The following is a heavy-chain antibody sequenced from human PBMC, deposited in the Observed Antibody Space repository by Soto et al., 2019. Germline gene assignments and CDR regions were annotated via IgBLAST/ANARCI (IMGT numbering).Heavy chain of an antibody. Sequence: GASVKVSCKASGYTFTSYYMHWVRQAPGQGLEWMGIINPSGGSTSYAQKFQGRVTMTRDTSTSTVYVELSSLRSEDTAVYYCARERRDIVVVVAATAGYFDLWGRGTLLTVSS. J-gene: IGHJ2*01. CDR3: ARERRDIVVVVAATAGYFDL. D-gene: IGHD2-15*01. V-gene: IGHV1-46*01. CDR2: INPSGGST. CDR1: GYTFTSYY.